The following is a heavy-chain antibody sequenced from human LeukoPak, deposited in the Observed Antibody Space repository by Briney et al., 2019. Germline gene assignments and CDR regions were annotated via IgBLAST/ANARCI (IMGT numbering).Heavy chain of an antibody. V-gene: IGHV3-30*02. CDR3: AKELPRGRLLDY. CDR2: IRYDGSNK. CDR1: GFTFSSYG. D-gene: IGHD2-15*01. J-gene: IGHJ4*02. Sequence: GGSLRLSCAASGFTFSSYGMHWVRQAPGGGLEWVAFIRYDGSNKYYADSVKGRFTISRDNSKNTLYLQMNSLRAEDTAVYYCAKELPRGRLLDYWGQGTLVTVSS.